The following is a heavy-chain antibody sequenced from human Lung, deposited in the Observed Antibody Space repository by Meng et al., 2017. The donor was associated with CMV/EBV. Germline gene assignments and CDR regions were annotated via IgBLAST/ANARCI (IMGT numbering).Heavy chain of an antibody. CDR3: AKVRSGWYYDY. CDR2: IYSGDSST. Sequence: GGSLRLXCAASGFTFSSYAMSWVRQAPGKGLEWVSFIYSGDSSTSYADSVKGRFTISRDNSKNTLYLQMNSLRAEDTAVYYCAKVRSGWYYDYWSQGTLVTVSS. D-gene: IGHD6-19*01. J-gene: IGHJ4*02. CDR1: GFTFSSYA. V-gene: IGHV3-23*03.